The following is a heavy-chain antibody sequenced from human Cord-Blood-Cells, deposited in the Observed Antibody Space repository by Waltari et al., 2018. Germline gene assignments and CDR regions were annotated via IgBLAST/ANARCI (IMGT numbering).Heavy chain of an antibody. D-gene: IGHD6-6*01. CDR3: AKEWGKNELAFDY. CDR2: IRYEGSNK. J-gene: IGHJ4*02. CDR1: GFTFSSYG. V-gene: IGHV3-30*02. Sequence: QVQLVESGGGVVQPGGSLRLSCAASGFTFSSYGMHWVRQAPGKGLEWGAFIRYEGSNKYYADSVKGRFTISRDNSKNTLYLQMNSLRAEDTAVYYCAKEWGKNELAFDYWGQGTLVTVSS.